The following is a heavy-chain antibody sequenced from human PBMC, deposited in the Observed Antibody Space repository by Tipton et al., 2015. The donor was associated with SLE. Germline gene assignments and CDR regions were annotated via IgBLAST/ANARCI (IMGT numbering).Heavy chain of an antibody. Sequence: TLSLTCAVYGGSFSGYYWSWIRQPPGKGLEWIGYIYYSGSTNYNPSLKSRVTISVDTSKNQFSLKLSSVTAADTAVYYCARRGQQLTTSYYYYYYMDVWGKGTTVTVSS. D-gene: IGHD6-13*01. J-gene: IGHJ6*03. V-gene: IGHV4-59*01. CDR3: ARRGQQLTTSYYYYYYMDV. CDR2: IYYSGST. CDR1: GGSFSGYY.